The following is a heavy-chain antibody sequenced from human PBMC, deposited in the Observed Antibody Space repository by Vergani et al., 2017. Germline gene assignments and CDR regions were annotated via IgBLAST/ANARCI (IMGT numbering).Heavy chain of an antibody. CDR3: AGGLRFLEWLHYFDY. CDR1: GGSISSYY. Sequence: QVQLQESGPGLVKPSETLSLTCTVSGGSISSYYWSWIRQPPGKGLEWFWYIYYSGSTNYNPSLKSRVTRTVETSKNQFSLKLSSVTAADTAVYYCAGGLRFLEWLHYFDYWGQGTLVTVSS. D-gene: IGHD3-3*01. V-gene: IGHV4-59*01. CDR2: IYYSGST. J-gene: IGHJ4*02.